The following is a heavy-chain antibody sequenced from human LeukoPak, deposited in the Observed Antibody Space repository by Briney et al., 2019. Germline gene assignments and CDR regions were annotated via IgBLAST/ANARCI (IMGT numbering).Heavy chain of an antibody. V-gene: IGHV3-23*01. CDR3: AKEALQILLWFGESNDAFDI. D-gene: IGHD3-10*01. Sequence: GGSLRLSCAASGFTFSSYGMSWVRQVPGKGLEWVSAISGSGDSTYYADSVKGRFTISRDNSKNTLYLQMNSLRAEDTAVYYCAKEALQILLWFGESNDAFDIWGQGTMVTVSS. CDR2: ISGSGDST. CDR1: GFTFSSYG. J-gene: IGHJ3*02.